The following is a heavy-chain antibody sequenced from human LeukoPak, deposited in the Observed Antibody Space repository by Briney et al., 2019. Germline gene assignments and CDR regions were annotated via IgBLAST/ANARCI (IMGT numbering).Heavy chain of an antibody. J-gene: IGHJ4*02. Sequence: PGGSLRLSCAASGFTSSSYAMSWVRQAPGKGLEWVSAISGSGGSTYYADSVKGRFTISRDNSKNTLYLQMNSLRAEDTAVYYCAKQRYCSGGSCYPDDGFDYWGQGALVTVS. CDR1: GFTSSSYA. V-gene: IGHV3-23*01. CDR3: AKQRYCSGGSCYPDDGFDY. CDR2: ISGSGGST. D-gene: IGHD2-15*01.